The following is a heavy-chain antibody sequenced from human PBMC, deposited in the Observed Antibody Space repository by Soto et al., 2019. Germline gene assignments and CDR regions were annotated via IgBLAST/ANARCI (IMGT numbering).Heavy chain of an antibody. CDR1: GFTVSSNY. CDR2: IYSGGST. D-gene: IGHD3-10*01. J-gene: IGHJ5*02. V-gene: IGHV3-53*04. CDR3: AREVPARFDP. Sequence: EVQLVESGGGLVQPGGSLRLSCAASGFTVSSNYMSWVRQAPGKGLEWVSVIYSGGSTYYADSVKGRFTISRHNSKNTRYLQMNSLRAEDTAVYYCAREVPARFDPWGQGTLVTVSS.